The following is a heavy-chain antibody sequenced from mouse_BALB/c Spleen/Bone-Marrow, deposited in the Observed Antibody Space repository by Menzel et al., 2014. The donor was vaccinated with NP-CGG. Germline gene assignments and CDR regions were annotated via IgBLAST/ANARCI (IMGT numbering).Heavy chain of an antibody. D-gene: IGHD1-1*01. CDR3: AMYYYGSSLFAY. Sequence: EVQLQQSGAELVKPGASVKLFCTASGFNIKDTYMHWVKQRPEQGLEWIGRIDPANGNTKYDPKFQGKATITADTSSNTAYLQLSSLTSEDTAVYYCAMYYYGSSLFAYWGQGTLVTVSA. CDR2: IDPANGNT. V-gene: IGHV14-3*02. J-gene: IGHJ3*01. CDR1: GFNIKDTY.